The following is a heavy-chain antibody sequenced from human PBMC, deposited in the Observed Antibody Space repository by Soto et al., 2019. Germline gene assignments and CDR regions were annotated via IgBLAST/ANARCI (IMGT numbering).Heavy chain of an antibody. CDR3: ARDHTYYYDSSGP. CDR1: GYSISSSNW. Sequence: SETLSLTCAVSGYSISSSNWWGWIRQPPGKGLEWIGYIYYSGTTYYNPSLKSRVTMSVDTSKNQFSLKLTSVTAVDTAVYYCARDHTYYYDSSGPWGQGTLVTVSS. CDR2: IYYSGTT. J-gene: IGHJ5*02. D-gene: IGHD3-22*01. V-gene: IGHV4-28*03.